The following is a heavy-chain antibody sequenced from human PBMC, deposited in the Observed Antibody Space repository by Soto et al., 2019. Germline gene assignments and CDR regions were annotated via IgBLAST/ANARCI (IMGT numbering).Heavy chain of an antibody. CDR3: ARAGDSSGYYWPPYY. Sequence: QVQLQESGPGLVKPSQTLSLTCTVSGGSISSGDYYWSWIRQPPGKGLEWIGYIYYSGSTYYNPSLKSRVTISVDTSKNQFSLKLSSVTAADTAVYYCARAGDSSGYYWPPYYWGQGTLVTVSS. CDR2: IYYSGST. D-gene: IGHD3-22*01. V-gene: IGHV4-30-4*01. CDR1: GGSISSGDYY. J-gene: IGHJ4*02.